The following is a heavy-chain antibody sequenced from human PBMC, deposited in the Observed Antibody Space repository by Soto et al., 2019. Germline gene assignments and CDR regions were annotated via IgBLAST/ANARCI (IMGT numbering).Heavy chain of an antibody. CDR1: GFTFSSYA. CDR2: ISGSGGST. V-gene: IGHV3-23*01. CDR3: AKKWLTTVTYAALDY. D-gene: IGHD4-17*01. J-gene: IGHJ4*02. Sequence: EVQLLESVGGLLQPGGSLRLACAASGFTFSSYAIRWVRQAPGKGLAWVSAISGSGGSTYYADSAKGRFTISRDNSKITLYLQMNRLRAEDKAVYYCAKKWLTTVTYAALDYWGQGALVTVSS.